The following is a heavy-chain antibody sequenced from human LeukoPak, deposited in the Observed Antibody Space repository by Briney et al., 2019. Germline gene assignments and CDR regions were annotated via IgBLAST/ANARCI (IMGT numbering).Heavy chain of an antibody. Sequence: PGGSLRLSCAASGFTVSSNYMSWVRQAPGKGLDWVSVIYTGGSTYYGDSVKGRFTISRDNSKNTLYLQMNSLRAEDTAVYYCARVSVGRYYFDNWGQGTPVTV. CDR3: ARVSVGRYYFDN. D-gene: IGHD3-3*02. CDR2: IYTGGST. J-gene: IGHJ4*02. CDR1: GFTVSSNY. V-gene: IGHV3-66*01.